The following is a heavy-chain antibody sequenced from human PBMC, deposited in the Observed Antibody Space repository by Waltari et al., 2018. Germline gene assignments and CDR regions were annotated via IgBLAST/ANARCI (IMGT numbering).Heavy chain of an antibody. J-gene: IGHJ4*02. CDR2: IYYSGST. CDR1: GGSISSYY. CDR3: AREYGDLLDY. Sequence: QVQLQESGPGLVKPSETLSLPCTVAGGSISSYYWSWIRQPPGKGLEWIGYIYYSGSTNYNPPLKSRVTISVDTSKNQFSLKLSSVTAADTAVYYCAREYGDLLDYWGQGTLVTVSS. V-gene: IGHV4-59*01. D-gene: IGHD4-17*01.